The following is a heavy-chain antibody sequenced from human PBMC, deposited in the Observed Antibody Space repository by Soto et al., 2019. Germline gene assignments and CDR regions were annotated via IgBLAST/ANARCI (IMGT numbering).Heavy chain of an antibody. CDR1: GYTFTSYG. CDR2: ISNYNGDT. V-gene: IGHV1-18*01. J-gene: IGHJ4*02. D-gene: IGHD3-10*02. Sequence: QVQLVQSGAEVKKPGASVKVSCKASGYTFTSYGISWVRQAPGQGLEWMGWISNYNGDTNYAQKLQGRVTITTDKSTSTAYMELRSLKSDDTAVYYCTRGGQLFAGNYFDYWGQGTLVTVSS. CDR3: TRGGQLFAGNYFDY.